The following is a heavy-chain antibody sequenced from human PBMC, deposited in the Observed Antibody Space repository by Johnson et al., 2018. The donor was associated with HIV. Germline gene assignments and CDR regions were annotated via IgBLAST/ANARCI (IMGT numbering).Heavy chain of an antibody. CDR2: IWYDGSNK. V-gene: IGHV3-33*01. CDR1: GFTFSSYG. CDR3: ARGSRITIFGVVIIHDAFDI. D-gene: IGHD3-3*01. J-gene: IGHJ3*02. Sequence: QVQLVESGGGVVQPGRSLRLSCAASGFTFSSYGMHWVRQAPGKGLEWVAVIWYDGSNKYYADSVKGRFTISRDNSKNTLYLQMNSLRAEDTAVYYCARGSRITIFGVVIIHDAFDIWGQGTMVTVSS.